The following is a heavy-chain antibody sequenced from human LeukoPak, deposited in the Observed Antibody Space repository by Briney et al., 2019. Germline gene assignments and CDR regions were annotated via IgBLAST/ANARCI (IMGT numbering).Heavy chain of an antibody. CDR2: VNPNSGGT. J-gene: IGHJ3*02. D-gene: IGHD3-22*01. CDR3: ARAPYYYDSSGYYYGAFDI. Sequence: GASVTVSCKASGYTFTGYYMHWVRQAPGQGLEWMGWVNPNSGGTNYAQKFQGRVTMTRDTSISTAYMELSRLRSDDTAVYYCARAPYYYDSSGYYYGAFDIWGQGTMVTVSS. CDR1: GYTFTGYY. V-gene: IGHV1-2*02.